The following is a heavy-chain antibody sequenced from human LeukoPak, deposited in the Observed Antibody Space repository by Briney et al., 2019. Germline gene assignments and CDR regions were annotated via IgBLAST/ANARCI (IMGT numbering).Heavy chain of an antibody. J-gene: IGHJ5*02. Sequence: SETLSLTCTVSGGSISSYYWSWIRQPAGKGLEWIGRIYTSGSTSYNPSLKSRVTMSVDTSKNQFSLKLSSVTAADTAVYYCARDRVTGTTSWFDPWGQGTLVTVSS. CDR2: IYTSGST. CDR3: ARDRVTGTTSWFDP. V-gene: IGHV4-4*07. CDR1: GGSISSYY. D-gene: IGHD1-7*01.